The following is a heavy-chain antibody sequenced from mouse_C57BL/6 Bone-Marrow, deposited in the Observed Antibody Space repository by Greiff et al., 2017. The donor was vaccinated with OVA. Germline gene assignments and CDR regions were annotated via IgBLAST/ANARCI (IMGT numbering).Heavy chain of an antibody. V-gene: IGHV1-55*01. CDR1: GYTFTSYW. CDR2: IYPGSGST. D-gene: IGHD2-4*01. CDR3: ARGYYDYELAY. Sequence: QVQLKQPGAELVKPGASVKMSCKASGYTFTSYWITWVKQRPGQGLEWIGDIYPGSGSTNYNEKFKSKATLTVDTSSSTAYMQLSSLTSEDSAVYYCARGYYDYELAYWGQGTLVTVSA. J-gene: IGHJ3*01.